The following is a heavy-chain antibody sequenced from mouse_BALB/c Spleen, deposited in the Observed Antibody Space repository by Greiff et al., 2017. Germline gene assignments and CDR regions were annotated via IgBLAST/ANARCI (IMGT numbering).Heavy chain of an antibody. J-gene: IGHJ2*01. CDR3: ARGGGHFDY. CDR1: GYAFTNYL. V-gene: IGHV1-54*01. CDR2: INPGSGGT. Sequence: VKLMESGAELVRPGTSVKVSCKASGYAFTNYLIEWVKQRPGQGLEWIGVINPGSGGTNYNEKFKGKATLTADKSSSTAYMQLSSLTSDDSAVYFCARGGGHFDYWGQGTTLTVSS.